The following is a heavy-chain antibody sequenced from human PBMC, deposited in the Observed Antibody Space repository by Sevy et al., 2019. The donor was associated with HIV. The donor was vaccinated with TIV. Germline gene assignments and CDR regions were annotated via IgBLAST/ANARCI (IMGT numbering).Heavy chain of an antibody. Sequence: ASVKVSCQSSGYNFNIYTIHWVRQARGQGLEWVGRISPYDGDTDYAHNFHGRVSLTMDTSTSTAYLGLTSLRSDDTAVYFCTRDTWELLTGIAYYYSSMDVWGQGTTVTVSS. J-gene: IGHJ6*02. D-gene: IGHD1-26*01. CDR3: TRDTWELLTGIAYYYSSMDV. CDR1: GYNFNIYT. CDR2: ISPYDGDT. V-gene: IGHV1-18*01.